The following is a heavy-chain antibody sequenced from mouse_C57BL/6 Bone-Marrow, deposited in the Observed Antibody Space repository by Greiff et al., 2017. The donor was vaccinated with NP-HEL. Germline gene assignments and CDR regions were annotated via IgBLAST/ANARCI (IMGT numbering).Heavy chain of an antibody. CDR1: GFTFTDYY. V-gene: IGHV1-36*01. CDR3: ARDYDYDRGYFDY. D-gene: IGHD2-4*01. Sequence: VKPGPSVKISCKASGFTFTDYYMHWVKQSHGKSLEWIGLVYPYNGGTSYNQKFKGKATLTVDTSSSTAYMELNSLTSEDSAVYYCARDYDYDRGYFDYWGQGTTLTVSS. J-gene: IGHJ2*01. CDR2: VYPYNGGT.